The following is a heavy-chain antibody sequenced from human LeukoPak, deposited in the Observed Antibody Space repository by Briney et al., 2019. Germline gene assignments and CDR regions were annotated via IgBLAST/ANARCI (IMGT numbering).Heavy chain of an antibody. CDR1: GFTLSSYA. J-gene: IGHJ4*02. CDR2: INHSGST. D-gene: IGHD1-26*01. Sequence: GSLRLSCAASGFTLSSYAMSWIRQPPGKGLEWIGEINHSGSTNYNPSLKSRVTISVDTSKNQFSLKLSSVTAADTAVYYCARRGRGLRIWGQGTLVTVSS. V-gene: IGHV4-34*01. CDR3: ARRGRGLRI.